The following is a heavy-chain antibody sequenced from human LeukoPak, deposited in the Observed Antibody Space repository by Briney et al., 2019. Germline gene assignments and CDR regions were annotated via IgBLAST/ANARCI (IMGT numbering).Heavy chain of an antibody. CDR1: GFTFSSYA. CDR3: ARDHGPVFIVVVPAALDY. D-gene: IGHD2-2*01. Sequence: GGSLRLSCAASGFTFSSYAMHWVRQAPGKGLEWVAVISYDGSNKYYADSVKGRFTISRDNSKNTLYLQMNSLRAEDTAVYYCARDHGPVFIVVVPAALDYWGQGTLVTVSS. CDR2: ISYDGSNK. J-gene: IGHJ4*02. V-gene: IGHV3-30-3*01.